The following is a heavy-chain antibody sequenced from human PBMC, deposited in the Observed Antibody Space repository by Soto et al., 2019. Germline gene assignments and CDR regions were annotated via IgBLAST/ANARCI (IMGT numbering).Heavy chain of an antibody. CDR1: GFTFSSYA. V-gene: IGHV3-23*01. J-gene: IGHJ4*02. D-gene: IGHD6-19*01. CDR2: ISGSGGST. CDR3: AKSNGWYAELDY. Sequence: EVQLLESGGGLVQPGGSLRLSCAASGFTFSSYAMSWVRQAPGKGLEWVSAISGSGGSTYYADSVKGRFTFSRDNSKNTLYLKMNSLRAEDTAVYYCAKSNGWYAELDYWGQGTLVTVSS.